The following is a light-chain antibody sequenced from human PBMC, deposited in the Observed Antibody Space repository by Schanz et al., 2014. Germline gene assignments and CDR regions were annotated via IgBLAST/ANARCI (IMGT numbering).Light chain of an antibody. Sequence: QSVLTQPRSVSGSPGQSITISCTGTSSDVGGYNSVSWYQQHPGKAPKLMIYDVSNRPSGVSNRFSGSKSGNTASLTISGLQAEDEADYYCSSYTSSTTLVFGGGTKLTVL. J-gene: IGLJ3*02. CDR2: DVS. CDR1: SSDVGGYNS. CDR3: SSYTSSTTLV. V-gene: IGLV2-14*01.